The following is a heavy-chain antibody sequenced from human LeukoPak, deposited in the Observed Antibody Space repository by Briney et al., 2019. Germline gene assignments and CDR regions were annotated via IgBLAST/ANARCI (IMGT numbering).Heavy chain of an antibody. CDR2: ISAYNGNT. Sequence: GASVKVSCKASGYTFTSYGISWVRQAPGQGLEWMGWISAYNGNTNYAQKLQGRVTMTTDTSTSTAYMELRSLRSDDTAVYYCARTEHDNSYCSSTSCYEASFDYWGQGTLVTVSS. D-gene: IGHD2-2*01. J-gene: IGHJ4*02. V-gene: IGHV1-18*01. CDR3: ARTEHDNSYCSSTSCYEASFDY. CDR1: GYTFTSYG.